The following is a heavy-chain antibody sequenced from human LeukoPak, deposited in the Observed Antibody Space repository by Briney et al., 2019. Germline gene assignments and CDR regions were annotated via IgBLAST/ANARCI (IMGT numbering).Heavy chain of an antibody. CDR1: GFTFSSYW. Sequence: TGGSLRLSCAASGFTFSSYWMSWVRQAPGKGLEWVANIKQDGSEKYYVDSVKGRFTISRDNAKNSLYLQMNSLRAEDTAVYYCARVGATVTWDFDYWGQGTLVTVSS. CDR3: ARVGATVTWDFDY. V-gene: IGHV3-7*01. D-gene: IGHD4-17*01. J-gene: IGHJ4*02. CDR2: IKQDGSEK.